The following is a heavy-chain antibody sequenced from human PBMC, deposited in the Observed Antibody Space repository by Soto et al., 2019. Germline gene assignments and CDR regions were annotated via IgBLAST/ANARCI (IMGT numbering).Heavy chain of an antibody. Sequence: SETLSLTCTVSGGSISSYYWSWIRQPPGKGLEWIGYIYYSGSTNYNPSLKSRVTISVDTSKNQFSLKLSSVTAADTAVYYCARPIWFGDAYYFDYWGQGTLVTVSS. D-gene: IGHD3-10*01. CDR3: ARPIWFGDAYYFDY. V-gene: IGHV4-59*08. CDR1: GGSISSYY. J-gene: IGHJ4*02. CDR2: IYYSGST.